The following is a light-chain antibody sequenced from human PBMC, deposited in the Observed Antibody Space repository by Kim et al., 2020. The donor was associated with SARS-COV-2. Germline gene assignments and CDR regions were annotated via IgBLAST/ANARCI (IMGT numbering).Light chain of an antibody. Sequence: EIVLTQSPGTLSLSPGERATLSCRASQSVSSNYFAWYQQKPGQAPRLLIYDASSRATGIPDRFSGSRSGTDFTLTISRLEPEDFAVYYCQQYGSSPTYTFGQGTKLEI. J-gene: IGKJ2*01. CDR2: DAS. CDR1: QSVSSNY. V-gene: IGKV3-20*01. CDR3: QQYGSSPTYT.